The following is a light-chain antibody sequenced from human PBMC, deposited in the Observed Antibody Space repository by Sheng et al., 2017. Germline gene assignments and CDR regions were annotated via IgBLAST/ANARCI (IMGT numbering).Light chain of an antibody. V-gene: IGKV3D-20*02. CDR3: QQRSNSWT. CDR1: QSVSNTY. CDR2: DAS. Sequence: EIVLTQSPGTLSLSPGERATLSCRASQSVSNTYLAWYQQKPGQAPRLLIYDASNRATGIPARFSGSGSGTDFTLTISSLEPEDFAVYYCQQRSNSWTFGQGTKVEIK. J-gene: IGKJ1*01.